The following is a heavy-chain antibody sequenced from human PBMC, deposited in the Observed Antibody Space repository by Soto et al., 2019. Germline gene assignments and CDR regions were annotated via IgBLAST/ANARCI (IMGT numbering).Heavy chain of an antibody. CDR1: GFTFDSYA. CDR2: LSGSGYQT. V-gene: IGHV3-23*01. CDR3: ATGRLTAFGVVVAFED. J-gene: IGHJ4*02. Sequence: EVQLLESGGGLVQPGGSLRLSCATDGFTFDSYAMHWVRQAPGKGLEWVSSLSGSGYQTYYADSVKGRVTISRDRSKNTVYLQMNSLRAEDTAVYFCATGRLTAFGVVVAFEDWGRGTLVTVAS. D-gene: IGHD3-3*01.